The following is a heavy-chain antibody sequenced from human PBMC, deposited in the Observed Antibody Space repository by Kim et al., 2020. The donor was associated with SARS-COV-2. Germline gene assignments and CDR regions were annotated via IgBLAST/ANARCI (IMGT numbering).Heavy chain of an antibody. CDR3: TRTDYDFWSGYYT. D-gene: IGHD3-3*01. V-gene: IGHV3-49*02. Sequence: YAASVKGRFTISRDDSKSIAYLQMNSLKTEDTAVYYCTRTDYDFWSGYYTWGQGTLVTVSS. J-gene: IGHJ5*02.